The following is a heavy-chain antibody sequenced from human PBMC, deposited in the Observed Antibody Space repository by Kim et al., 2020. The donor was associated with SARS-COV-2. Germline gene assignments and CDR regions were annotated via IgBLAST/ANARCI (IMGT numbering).Heavy chain of an antibody. V-gene: IGHV3-23*01. J-gene: IGHJ4*02. CDR2: SARDLRT. Sequence: SARDLRTHYRDSVRGRFTISRDNSKSTLFLQMSSLRVEDTAVYYCEASDFWGQGALVTVSS. CDR3: EASDF.